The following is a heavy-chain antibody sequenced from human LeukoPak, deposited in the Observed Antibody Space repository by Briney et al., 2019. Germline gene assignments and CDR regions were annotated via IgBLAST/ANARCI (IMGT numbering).Heavy chain of an antibody. Sequence: ASVKVSCKASGYTFTSYAMNWVRQAPGQGLEWMGGIIPIFGTANYAQKFQGRVTITADKSTSTAYMELSSLRSEDTAVYYCARGPADILTGGVFFYYMDVWGKGTTVTVSS. V-gene: IGHV1-69*06. D-gene: IGHD3-9*01. CDR1: GYTFTSYA. J-gene: IGHJ6*03. CDR2: IIPIFGTA. CDR3: ARGPADILTGGVFFYYMDV.